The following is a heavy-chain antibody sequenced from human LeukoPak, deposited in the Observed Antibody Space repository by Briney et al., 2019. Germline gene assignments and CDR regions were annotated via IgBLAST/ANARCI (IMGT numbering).Heavy chain of an antibody. J-gene: IGHJ5*02. CDR2: INHSGST. D-gene: IGHD3-3*01. CDR3: ASPPDYDFWSSPA. CDR1: GGSISSYY. V-gene: IGHV4-34*01. Sequence: SETLSLTCTVSGGSISSYYWSWIRQPPGKGLEWIGEINHSGSTNYNPSLKSRVTISIDTSKNQFSLKLSSVTAADTAVYYCASPPDYDFWSSPAWGQGTLVTVSS.